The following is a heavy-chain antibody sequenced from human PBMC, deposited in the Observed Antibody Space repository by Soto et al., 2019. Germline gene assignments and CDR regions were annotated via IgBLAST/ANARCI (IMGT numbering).Heavy chain of an antibody. Sequence: SETLSLTCTVSGGSISSSSYYWGWIRQPPGKGLEWIGSIYYSGSTYYNPSLKSRVTISVDTSKNQFSLKLSSVTAADTAVYYCARISGGGPSTWGQGTLVTVSS. CDR3: ARISGGGPST. D-gene: IGHD3-10*01. CDR2: IYYSGST. J-gene: IGHJ5*02. V-gene: IGHV4-39*01. CDR1: GGSISSSSYY.